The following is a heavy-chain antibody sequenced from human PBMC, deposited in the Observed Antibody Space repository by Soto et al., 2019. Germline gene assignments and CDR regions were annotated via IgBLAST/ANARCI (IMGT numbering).Heavy chain of an antibody. CDR1: GFALRGDW. Sequence: PGGSLRLSCVASGFALRGDWMSCVRQAPGKGLEWVANIKQGGSKAQYLESVRWRFTISRDNSKSSVYLQMNSLRAEDTALYYCARDFYGGFSYGPGDSWSQGTLVTVPQ. D-gene: IGHD2-15*01. CDR2: IKQGGSKA. CDR3: ARDFYGGFSYGPGDS. J-gene: IGHJ4*02. V-gene: IGHV3-7*01.